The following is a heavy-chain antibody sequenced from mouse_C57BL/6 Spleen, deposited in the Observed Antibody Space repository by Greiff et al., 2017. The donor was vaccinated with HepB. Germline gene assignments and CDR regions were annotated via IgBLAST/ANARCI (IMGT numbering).Heavy chain of an antibody. D-gene: IGHD3-2*02. J-gene: IGHJ3*01. CDR2: IYPGSGNT. V-gene: IGHV1-66*01. CDR3: ARGQLRLPAY. Sequence: VQLQQSGPELVKPGASVKISCKASGYSFTSYYIHWVKQRPGQGLEWIGWIYPGSGNTKYNEKFKGKATLTADTSSSTAYMQLSSLTSEDSAVYYGARGQLRLPAYWGQGTLVTVSA. CDR1: GYSFTSYY.